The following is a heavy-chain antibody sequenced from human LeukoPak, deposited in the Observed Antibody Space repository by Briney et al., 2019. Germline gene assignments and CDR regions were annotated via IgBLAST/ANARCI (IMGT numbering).Heavy chain of an antibody. CDR1: GYTFTGYY. D-gene: IGHD3-22*01. V-gene: IGHV1-2*06. CDR2: INPNSGGT. Sequence: ASVKVSCKASGYTFTGYYMHWVRQASGQGLEWMGRINPNSGGTNYAQKFQGRVTMTRDTSISTAYMELSRLRSDDTAVYYCARSVYYYDSSGPNYWGQGTLVTVSS. CDR3: ARSVYYYDSSGPNY. J-gene: IGHJ4*02.